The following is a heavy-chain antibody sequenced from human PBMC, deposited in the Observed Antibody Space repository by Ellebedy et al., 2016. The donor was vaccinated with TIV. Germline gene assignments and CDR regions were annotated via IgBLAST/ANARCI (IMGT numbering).Heavy chain of an antibody. J-gene: IGHJ3*02. CDR2: ISSGSDYI. Sequence: GESLKISCAASGFTLSGYSMAWVRQAPGKGLEWVSSISSGSDYIHYADSLEGRLTISRGNAKNSLYLQVNSLRVEDTAVYYCARCSGGTCLTSGAFDIWGQGTMVTVSS. CDR3: ARCSGGTCLTSGAFDI. CDR1: GFTLSGYS. V-gene: IGHV3-21*01. D-gene: IGHD2-15*01.